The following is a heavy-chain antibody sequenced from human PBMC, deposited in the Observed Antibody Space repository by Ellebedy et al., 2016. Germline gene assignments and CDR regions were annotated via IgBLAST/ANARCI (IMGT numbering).Heavy chain of an antibody. Sequence: SQTLSLTXXIYGGSFSGYYWSWIRQPPGKGLEWIGYIYYSGITNYNPSLKSRVTISVDTSKNQFSLKLSSVTAADTAVYYCARDQRSTSCYDYWGQGTLVTVSS. J-gene: IGHJ4*02. CDR2: IYYSGIT. CDR3: ARDQRSTSCYDY. CDR1: GGSFSGYY. D-gene: IGHD2-2*01. V-gene: IGHV4-59*01.